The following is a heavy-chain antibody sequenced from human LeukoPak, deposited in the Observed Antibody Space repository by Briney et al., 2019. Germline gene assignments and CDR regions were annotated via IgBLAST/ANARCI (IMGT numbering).Heavy chain of an antibody. CDR2: IYPGDSDT. CDR1: GYSFTSYW. J-gene: IGHJ4*02. Sequence: PGESLKISCKGSGYSFTSYWIGWVRQMPGKGLEWMGIIYPGDSDTRYSPSFQGQVTISADKSISTAYLQWSSLKASDTAMYYCARLGEYCSSTSCYGGGLDYWGQGTLVTVSS. V-gene: IGHV5-51*01. CDR3: ARLGEYCSSTSCYGGGLDY. D-gene: IGHD2-2*01.